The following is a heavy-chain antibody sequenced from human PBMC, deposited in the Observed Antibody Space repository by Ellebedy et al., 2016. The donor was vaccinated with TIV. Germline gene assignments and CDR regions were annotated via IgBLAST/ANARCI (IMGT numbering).Heavy chain of an antibody. CDR1: GGSISREY. CDR2: IYYSGRT. D-gene: IGHD3-22*01. J-gene: IGHJ6*02. V-gene: IGHV4-59*01. Sequence: GSLRLXCTVSGGSISREYWSWIRQPPGKGLEWIGDIYYSGRTNYNPSLKSRVTISGVTSKNQFSLKLSSVTAADTAVYYCARDRMYYYDSSGSYSYYGMDVWGQGTTVTVS. CDR3: ARDRMYYYDSSGSYSYYGMDV.